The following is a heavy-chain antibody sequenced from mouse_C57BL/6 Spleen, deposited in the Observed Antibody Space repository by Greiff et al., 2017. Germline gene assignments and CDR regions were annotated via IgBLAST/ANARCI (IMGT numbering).Heavy chain of an antibody. D-gene: IGHD2-14*01. CDR3: AREEYDGGLVFAY. CDR1: GYTFTSYW. CDR2: IHPNSGST. Sequence: QVQLKQPGAELVKPGASVKLSCKASGYTFTSYWMHWVKQRPGQGLEWIGMIHPNSGSTNYNEKFKSKATLTVDKSSSTAYMQLSSLTSEDSAVYYCAREEYDGGLVFAYWGQGTLVTVSA. V-gene: IGHV1-64*01. J-gene: IGHJ3*01.